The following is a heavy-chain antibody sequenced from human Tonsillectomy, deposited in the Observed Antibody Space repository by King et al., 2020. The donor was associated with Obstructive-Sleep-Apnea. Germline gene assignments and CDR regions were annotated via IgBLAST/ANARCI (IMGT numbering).Heavy chain of an antibody. Sequence: VQLVESGGGLVQPGGSLRLSCAASGFTVITNYMTWVRQAPGKGLEWVSVIYSGGSTYYADSVKGRFTISRDNSKNTLYLQMNSLRAEDTAVYYCGRGMKTVTASAFDIWGQGTMVTVSS. D-gene: IGHD2-21*02. CDR3: GRGMKTVTASAFDI. V-gene: IGHV3-66*01. CDR2: IYSGGST. CDR1: GFTVITNY. J-gene: IGHJ3*02.